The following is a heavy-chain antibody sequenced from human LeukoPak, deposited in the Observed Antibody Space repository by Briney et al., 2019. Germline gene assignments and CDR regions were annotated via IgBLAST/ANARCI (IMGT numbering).Heavy chain of an antibody. Sequence: GRSLRLSCAASGFTFSSYAMHWVRQAPGKGLERVAVISYDGSNKYYADSVKGRFTISRDNSKNTLYLQMNSLRAEDTAVYYCARGYSGYDFWGQGTLVTVSS. CDR1: GFTFSSYA. CDR2: ISYDGSNK. D-gene: IGHD5-12*01. V-gene: IGHV3-30*01. CDR3: ARGYSGYDF. J-gene: IGHJ4*02.